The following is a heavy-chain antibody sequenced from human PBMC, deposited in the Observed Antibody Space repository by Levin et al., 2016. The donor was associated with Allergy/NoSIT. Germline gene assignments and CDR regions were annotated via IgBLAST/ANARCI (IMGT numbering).Heavy chain of an antibody. J-gene: IGHJ6*02. D-gene: IGHD3-3*01. CDR2: IKQDGSEK. CDR1: GFTFSSYW. Sequence: GGSLRLSCAASGFTFSSYWMSWVRQAPGKGLEWVANIKQDGSEKYYVDSVKGRFTISRDNAKNSLYLQMNSLRAEDTAVYYCASAYYDFWSGLNYYYYGMDVWGQGTTVTVSS. V-gene: IGHV3-7*03. CDR3: ASAYYDFWSGLNYYYYGMDV.